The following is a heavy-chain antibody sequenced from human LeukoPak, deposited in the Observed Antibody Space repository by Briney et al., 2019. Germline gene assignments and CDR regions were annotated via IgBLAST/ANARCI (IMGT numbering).Heavy chain of an antibody. CDR1: GFTFSSYV. D-gene: IGHD3-22*01. Sequence: GGSLRLSCAASGFTFSSYVMHWVRQAPGKGLEWVAIISHDGSNEYYADSVKGRFTISRDSSKNTLYLQMNSLRAEDTAVYYCTTLDIYYYDTSITEASHDYWGQGTLVTVSS. CDR3: TTLDIYYYDTSITEASHDY. V-gene: IGHV3-30*04. CDR2: ISHDGSNE. J-gene: IGHJ4*02.